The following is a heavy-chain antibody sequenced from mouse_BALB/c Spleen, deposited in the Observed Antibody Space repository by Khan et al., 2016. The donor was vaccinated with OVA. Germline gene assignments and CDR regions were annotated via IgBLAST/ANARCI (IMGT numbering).Heavy chain of an antibody. V-gene: IGHV5-17*02. Sequence: EVQLLESGGGLVQPGGSRKLSCAASGFTFSNFGMHWVRQAPEKGLEWVAYISSGSATIYYADTVKGRFTISRDNPKNTLFLQMTSLRSEDTAIYYCARSLITTWYFDVWGAGTTVTVSS. J-gene: IGHJ1*01. CDR2: ISSGSATI. CDR3: ARSLITTWYFDV. CDR1: GFTFSNFG. D-gene: IGHD2-4*01.